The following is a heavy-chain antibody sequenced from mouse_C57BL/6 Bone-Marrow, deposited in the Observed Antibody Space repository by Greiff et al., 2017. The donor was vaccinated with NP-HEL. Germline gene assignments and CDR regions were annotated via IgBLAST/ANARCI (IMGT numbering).Heavy chain of an antibody. D-gene: IGHD1-1*01. Sequence: QVQLQQSGAELARPGASVKLSCKASGYTFTSYGISWVKQRTGQGLEWIGEIYPRSGNTYYNEKFKGKATLTADKYSSTAYMELRSLTSEDSAVYFCARSGYYGSRRGFAYWGQGTLVTVSA. CDR1: GYTFTSYG. J-gene: IGHJ3*01. V-gene: IGHV1-81*01. CDR3: ARSGYYGSRRGFAY. CDR2: IYPRSGNT.